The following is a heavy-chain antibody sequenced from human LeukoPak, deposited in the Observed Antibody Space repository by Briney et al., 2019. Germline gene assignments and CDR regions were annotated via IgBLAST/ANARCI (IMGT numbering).Heavy chain of an antibody. CDR1: GFTFRIYG. V-gene: IGHV3-48*04. D-gene: IGHD5-24*01. Sequence: GGSLRLSCAASGFTFRIYGMNWVRQAPGKGPEWVSYISSGSDTIYCADSAKGRFTMSRDNAKNSLFLQMNSLRAEATAVYYCERATRNGYDYWGQGTLVTVSS. CDR3: ERATRNGYDY. CDR2: ISSGSDTI. J-gene: IGHJ4*02.